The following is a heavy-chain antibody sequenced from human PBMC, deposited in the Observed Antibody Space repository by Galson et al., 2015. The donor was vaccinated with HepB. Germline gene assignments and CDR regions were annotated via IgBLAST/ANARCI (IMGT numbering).Heavy chain of an antibody. CDR2: IWYDGSNK. V-gene: IGHV3-33*01. CDR3: ARCYSYGYCFDY. J-gene: IGHJ4*02. D-gene: IGHD5-18*01. CDR1: GFTFSSYG. Sequence: SLRLSCAASGFTFSSYGMHWVRQAPGKGLEWVAVIWYDGSNKYYADSVKGRFTISRDNSKNTLYLQMNSLRAEDTAVYYCARCYSYGYCFDYWGQGTLVTVSS.